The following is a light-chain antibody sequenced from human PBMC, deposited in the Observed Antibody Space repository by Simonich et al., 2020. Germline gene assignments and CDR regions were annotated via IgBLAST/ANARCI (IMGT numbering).Light chain of an antibody. V-gene: IGKV6-21*01. CDR2: YAS. Sequence: EIVLTQSPDFQSVTPKEKVTITCRASQSSGSSLHWYQQKPDQSPKLLIKYASQSFSGVPSRFSGSGSGTDFTLTISSLRPEDFATYYCQQSYSTPLTFGGGTKVEIK. J-gene: IGKJ4*01. CDR1: QSSGSS. CDR3: QQSYSTPLT.